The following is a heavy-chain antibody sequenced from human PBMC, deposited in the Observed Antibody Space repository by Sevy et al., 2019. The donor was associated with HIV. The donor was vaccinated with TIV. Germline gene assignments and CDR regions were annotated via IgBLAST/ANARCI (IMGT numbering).Heavy chain of an antibody. V-gene: IGHV3-74*01. CDR3: ARVKSYCSSTSCYRGGYYYYYYMDV. CDR2: INSDGSST. D-gene: IGHD2-2*02. J-gene: IGHJ6*03. CDR1: GFTFSSYW. Sequence: GGSLRLSCAASGFTFSSYWMHWVRQAPGKGLVWVSRINSDGSSTSYADSLKGRFTISRDNAQNTLYLQMNSLRAEDTAVYYCARVKSYCSSTSCYRGGYYYYYYMDVWGKGTTVTVSS.